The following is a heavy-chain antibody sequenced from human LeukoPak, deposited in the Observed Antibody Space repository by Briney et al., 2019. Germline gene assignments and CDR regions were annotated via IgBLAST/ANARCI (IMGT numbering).Heavy chain of an antibody. D-gene: IGHD5-24*01. V-gene: IGHV4-59*08. Sequence: SETLSLTCTVSGDSISGFYWSWIRQPPGKGLEWIGYIYYSGGTNYNPSLKSRVAISVDTSKNQFSLKLSSVTAADTAVYYCARGQEDGYNFWFDPWGQGTLVTVSS. CDR2: IYYSGGT. CDR3: ARGQEDGYNFWFDP. J-gene: IGHJ5*02. CDR1: GDSISGFY.